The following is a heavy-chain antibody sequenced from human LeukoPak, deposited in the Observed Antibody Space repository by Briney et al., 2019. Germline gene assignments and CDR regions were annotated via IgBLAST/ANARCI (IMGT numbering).Heavy chain of an antibody. V-gene: IGHV4-39*01. D-gene: IGHD2-2*01. J-gene: IGHJ3*02. CDR2: IYYSGST. CDR3: ARVGGVVPAAMGGAFDI. Sequence: SETLSLTCTVSGGSISSSSYYWGWIRQPPGKGLEWIGSIYYSGSTYYNPSLKSRVTISVDTSKNQFSLKLSSVTAADTAVYYCARVGGVVPAAMGGAFDIWGQGTMVTVSS. CDR1: GGSISSSSYY.